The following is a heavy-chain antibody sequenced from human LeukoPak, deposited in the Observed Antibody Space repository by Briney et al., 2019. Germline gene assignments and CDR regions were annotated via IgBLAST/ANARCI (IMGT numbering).Heavy chain of an antibody. CDR1: GFAFSSYA. CDR3: AKDLDSTGYYPYEY. D-gene: IGHD3-22*01. CDR2: ISTSGRA. Sequence: GGSLRLSCAASGFAFSSYAMNWVRQAPGKGLEWVSLISTSGRAHYADSVKGRFTISRDNSKNTLYLQMSSLRAEDTAVYHCAKDLDSTGYYPYEYWGQGTLVTVSS. V-gene: IGHV3-23*01. J-gene: IGHJ4*02.